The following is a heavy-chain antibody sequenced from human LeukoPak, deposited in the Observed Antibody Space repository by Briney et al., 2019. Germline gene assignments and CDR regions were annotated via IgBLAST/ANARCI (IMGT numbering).Heavy chain of an antibody. J-gene: IGHJ4*02. CDR3: ARDLLGNSGSYLRHPNGPPFDY. Sequence: GGSLRLSCAASGFTFSSNWMHWVRQAPGKGLVWVSRINSDGSSTSYADSVKGRFTISRDNAKNTLYLQMNSLRAEDTAVYYCARDLLGNSGSYLRHPNGPPFDYWGQGTLVTVSS. V-gene: IGHV3-74*01. CDR1: GFTFSSNW. D-gene: IGHD1-26*01. CDR2: INSDGSST.